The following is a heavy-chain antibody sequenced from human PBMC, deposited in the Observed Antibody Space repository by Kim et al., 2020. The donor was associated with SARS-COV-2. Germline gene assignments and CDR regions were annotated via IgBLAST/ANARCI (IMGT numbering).Heavy chain of an antibody. CDR2: ISAYNGNT. J-gene: IGHJ6*02. CDR1: GYTFTSYG. CDR3: ARLQIELRFLEWLSSGTHFMDV. D-gene: IGHD3-3*01. Sequence: ASVKVSCKASGYTFTSYGISWVRQAPGQGLEWMGWISAYNGNTNYAQKLQGRVTMTTDTSTSTAYMELRSLRSDDTAVYYCARLQIELRFLEWLSSGTHFMDVWGQGTTVTVSS. V-gene: IGHV1-18*01.